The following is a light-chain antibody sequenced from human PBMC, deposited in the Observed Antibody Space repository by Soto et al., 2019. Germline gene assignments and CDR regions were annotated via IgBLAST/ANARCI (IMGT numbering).Light chain of an antibody. CDR2: DDS. CDR3: HVWDSSSRNYI. CDR1: NIGRKS. J-gene: IGLJ1*01. V-gene: IGLV3-21*02. Sequence: SCELTQPPSLSVAPGQTARISCGGNNIGRKSVHWYQQKPGRAPVVVVYDDSDRPSVIPERFSGANYVDTATLTISRVEAGDEADYYCHVWDSSSRNYIFGTGTKV.